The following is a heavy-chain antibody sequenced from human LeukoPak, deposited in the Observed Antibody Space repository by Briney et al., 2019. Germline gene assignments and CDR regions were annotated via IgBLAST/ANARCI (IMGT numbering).Heavy chain of an antibody. D-gene: IGHD7-27*01. Sequence: SVKVSCKASGGTFSSYAISWVRQAPGQGLEWMGGIIPIFGTANYAQKFQGRVTITTDESTSTAYMELSSLRSEDTAVYYCASGDLDLKLGAAYYFDYWGQGTLVTVSS. J-gene: IGHJ4*02. CDR1: GGTFSSYA. V-gene: IGHV1-69*05. CDR3: ASGDLDLKLGAAYYFDY. CDR2: IIPIFGTA.